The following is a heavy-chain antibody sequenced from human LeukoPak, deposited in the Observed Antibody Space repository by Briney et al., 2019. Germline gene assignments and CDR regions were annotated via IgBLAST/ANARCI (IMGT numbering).Heavy chain of an antibody. CDR2: MYNSGST. CDR3: ARGIESYGDYGY. J-gene: IGHJ4*02. CDR1: GGSMSGSY. D-gene: IGHD4-17*01. Sequence: SETLSLTCTVSGGSMSGSYWSWIRQPPGKGLEWIAYMYNSGSTNYNPSLKSRVTISIDTSKNQFSLKLSSLTAADTAIYYCARGIESYGDYGYWGQGILVTVSS. V-gene: IGHV4-59*01.